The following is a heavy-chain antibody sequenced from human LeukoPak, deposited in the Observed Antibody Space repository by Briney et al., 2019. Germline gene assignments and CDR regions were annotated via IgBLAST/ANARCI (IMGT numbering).Heavy chain of an antibody. J-gene: IGHJ4*02. Sequence: GGSLRLSCAASGFTFSSYAMHWVRQAPGKGLEWVAVISYDGSNKYYADSVKGRFTISRDNSKNTLYLQMNSLRAEDTAVYYCAKDGPTTPDEIAVAGTLDYWGQGTLVTVSS. V-gene: IGHV3-30-3*01. CDR2: ISYDGSNK. D-gene: IGHD6-19*01. CDR3: AKDGPTTPDEIAVAGTLDY. CDR1: GFTFSSYA.